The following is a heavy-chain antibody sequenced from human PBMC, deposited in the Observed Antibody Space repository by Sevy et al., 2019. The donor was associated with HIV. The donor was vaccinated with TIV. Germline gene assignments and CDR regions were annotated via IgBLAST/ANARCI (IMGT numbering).Heavy chain of an antibody. V-gene: IGHV3-13*01. CDR3: ARAKAAAGNFDY. D-gene: IGHD6-13*01. J-gene: IGHJ4*02. CDR1: GFTFSSYD. CDR2: IGTAGDT. Sequence: GGSLRLSCAASGFTFSSYDMHWVRQATGKDLEWVSAIGTAGDTYYPGSVKGRFTISRENAKNSLYLQMNSLRAGDTAVYYCARAKAAAGNFDYWGQGTLVTVSS.